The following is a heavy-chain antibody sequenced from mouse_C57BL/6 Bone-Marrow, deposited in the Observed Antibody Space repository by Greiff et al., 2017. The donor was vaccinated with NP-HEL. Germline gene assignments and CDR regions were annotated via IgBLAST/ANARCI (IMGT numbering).Heavy chain of an antibody. CDR2: IDPSDSYT. J-gene: IGHJ1*03. Sequence: QVQLQQSGAELVMPGASVKLSCKASGYTFTSYWMHWVKQRPGQGLEWIGEIDPSDSYTNYNPKFKGKSTLTVDKSSSTAYLQLSSLTSEDSADYYCARFVITPRGWYFDVWGTGTTVTVSS. D-gene: IGHD1-1*01. CDR3: ARFVITPRGWYFDV. CDR1: GYTFTSYW. V-gene: IGHV1-69*01.